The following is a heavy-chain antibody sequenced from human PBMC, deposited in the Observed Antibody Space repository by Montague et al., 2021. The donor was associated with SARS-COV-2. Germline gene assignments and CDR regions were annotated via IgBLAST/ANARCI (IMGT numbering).Heavy chain of an antibody. D-gene: IGHD6-13*01. J-gene: IGHJ4*02. CDR1: GGSLRTAGYY. V-gene: IGHV4-31*03. Sequence: ALSLTCSVSGGSLRTAGYYWSWIRQRPGKGLEWIGNIYYTGSTYYNPALKSRVTISLDMSRSGFSLKVTSVTAADTAVYYCARDGTSNITPLWGQGTLVTVSS. CDR3: ARDGTSNITPL. CDR2: IYYTGST.